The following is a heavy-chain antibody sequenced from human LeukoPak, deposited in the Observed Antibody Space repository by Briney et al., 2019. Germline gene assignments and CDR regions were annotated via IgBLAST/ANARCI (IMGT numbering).Heavy chain of an antibody. CDR2: ISAYNGNT. Sequence: ASVKVSCKASGYTFTSYGISCVRHAPGQGLEWMGWISAYNGNTNYAQKLQGRVTMPKDTSTSTAYMELRSLRSDDTAVYYCARTPPAYDYVWGSYRYYYMDVWGKGTTVTVSS. CDR3: ARTPPAYDYVWGSYRYYYMDV. J-gene: IGHJ6*03. V-gene: IGHV1-18*01. CDR1: GYTFTSYG. D-gene: IGHD3-16*02.